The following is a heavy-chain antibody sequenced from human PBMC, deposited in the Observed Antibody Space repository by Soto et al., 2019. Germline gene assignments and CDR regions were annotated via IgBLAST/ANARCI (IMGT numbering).Heavy chain of an antibody. V-gene: IGHV1-18*04. CDR3: TRGSPQYRSSSFDF. J-gene: IGHJ4*02. CDR2: ISTYDGNT. D-gene: IGHD6-6*01. CDR1: GYTFTTYG. Sequence: ASVKVSCKASGYTFTTYGINWVRQAPGQGLEWMGWISTYDGNTNYAQRVQGRVTMTGDTSTSTAYMELWNLRSDDTAMYYCTRGSPQYRSSSFDFWGQGTLVTVSS.